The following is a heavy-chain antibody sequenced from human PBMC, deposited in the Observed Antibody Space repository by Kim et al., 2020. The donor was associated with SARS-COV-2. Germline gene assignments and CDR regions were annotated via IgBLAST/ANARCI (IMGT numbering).Heavy chain of an antibody. CDR1: GFTFGNYG. V-gene: IGHV3-49*04. J-gene: IGHJ4*02. Sequence: GGSLRLSCTASGFTFGNYGMSWVRQAPGKGLEWVAFIRRKGSDGTTEYAAAVKDRFTITKDDSKVIAYLQMNSLKTEDIGVYYCSGGSYYFDYWGQGTLVTVSS. CDR2: IRRKGSDGTT. CDR3: SGGSYYFDY. D-gene: IGHD2-15*01.